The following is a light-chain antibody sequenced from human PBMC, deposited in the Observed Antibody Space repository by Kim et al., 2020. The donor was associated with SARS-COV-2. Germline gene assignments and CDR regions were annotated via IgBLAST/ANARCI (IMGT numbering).Light chain of an antibody. V-gene: IGKV3-15*01. J-gene: IGKJ2*01. Sequence: SVSPWERATLSCRASQTVTSNLAWYQQKPGQAPRLLLFSASTRATGIPARFSGSGSGTDFTLTISSLQSEDFAVYYCQQYYNWPLTFGQGTKLEI. CDR2: SAS. CDR3: QQYYNWPLT. CDR1: QTVTSN.